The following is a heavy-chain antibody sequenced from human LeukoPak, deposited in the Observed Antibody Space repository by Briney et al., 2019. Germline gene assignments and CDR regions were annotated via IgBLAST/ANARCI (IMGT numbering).Heavy chain of an antibody. J-gene: IGHJ6*02. CDR1: ASTFSNDA. D-gene: IGHD2-2*01. CDR3: ARAFGCSGTSCHARWGYYYYAMDV. Sequence: TGGSLRLSCAASASTFSNDAIHWVRQAPGKGLEWVAVVSYDETNKYYADSVKGRFTISRDNSKSTVYLQMSSLRAEDTAMYYCARAFGCSGTSCHARWGYYYYAMDVWGQGTTVTVSS. CDR2: VSYDETNK. V-gene: IGHV3-30-3*01.